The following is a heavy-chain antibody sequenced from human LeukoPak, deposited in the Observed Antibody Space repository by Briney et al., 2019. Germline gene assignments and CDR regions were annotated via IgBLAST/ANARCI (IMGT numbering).Heavy chain of an antibody. CDR2: INPNSGGT. CDR1: GYTFTGYY. J-gene: IGHJ5*02. V-gene: IGHV1-2*02. CDR3: ARDDIMWYYYDSSGYFGWFDP. Sequence: ASVKVSCKASGYTFTGYYMHWVRQAPGQGLEWMGWINPNSGGTNYAQKFQGRVTMTRDTSISTAYMELSRLRSDDTAVYYRARDDIMWYYYDSSGYFGWFDPWGQGTLVTVSS. D-gene: IGHD3-22*01.